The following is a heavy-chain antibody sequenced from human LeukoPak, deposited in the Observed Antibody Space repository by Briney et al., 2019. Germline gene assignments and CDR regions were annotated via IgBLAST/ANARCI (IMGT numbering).Heavy chain of an antibody. CDR3: AKAPVTTCSGAYCYPFDY. Sequence: GGSLGLSCAASGFTLSSYAMSWVRQAPGKGLEWVSAISVSGNTYHADSVKGRFTISGDSSKNTLYLQMNRLRAEDAAVYYCAKAPVTTCSGAYCYPFDYWGQGTLVTVSS. V-gene: IGHV3-23*01. J-gene: IGHJ4*02. CDR1: GFTLSSYA. CDR2: ISVSGNT. D-gene: IGHD2-21*01.